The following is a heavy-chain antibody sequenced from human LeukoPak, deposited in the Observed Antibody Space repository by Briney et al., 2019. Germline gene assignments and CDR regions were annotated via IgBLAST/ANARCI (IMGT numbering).Heavy chain of an antibody. CDR3: ARDRTGTTSGYYYGMDV. V-gene: IGHV1-69*04. CDR2: IIPILGIA. CDR1: GGTFSSYA. J-gene: IGHJ6*02. Sequence: GSSVKVSCKASGGTFSSYAISWVRQAPGQGLEWMGRIIPILGIANYAQKFQGRVTITADKSTSTAYMELSSLRSGDTAVYYCARDRTGTTSGYYYGMDVWGQGTTVTVSS. D-gene: IGHD1-7*01.